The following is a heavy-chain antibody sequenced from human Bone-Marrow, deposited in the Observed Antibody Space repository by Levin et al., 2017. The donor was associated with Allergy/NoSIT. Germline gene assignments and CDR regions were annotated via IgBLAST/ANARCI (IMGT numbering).Heavy chain of an antibody. D-gene: IGHD6-13*01. CDR3: AREDIEAAGYFGH. CDR2: LRGDGSST. Sequence: SGGSLRLSCAASGFTFSSYWMHWVRQVPGKGLVWVSRLRGDGSSTFYADSVKGRFTISRDNAKNTLYLQMRSLRAEDTAVYYCAREDIEAAGYFGHWGQGTLVTVSS. V-gene: IGHV3-74*01. CDR1: GFTFSSYW. J-gene: IGHJ4*02.